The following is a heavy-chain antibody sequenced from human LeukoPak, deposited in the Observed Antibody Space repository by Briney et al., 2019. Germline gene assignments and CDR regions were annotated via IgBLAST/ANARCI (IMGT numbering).Heavy chain of an antibody. CDR2: IIPIFGTA. V-gene: IGHV1-69*05. D-gene: IGHD1-1*01. Sequence: SVKVSCKASGGTFSSYAISWVRQAPGQGLEWMGGIIPIFGTANYAQKFQGRVTMTRDTSISTAYMELSRLRSDDTAVYYCARDGSWWFDPWGQGTLVTVSS. CDR1: GGTFSSYA. CDR3: ARDGSWWFDP. J-gene: IGHJ5*02.